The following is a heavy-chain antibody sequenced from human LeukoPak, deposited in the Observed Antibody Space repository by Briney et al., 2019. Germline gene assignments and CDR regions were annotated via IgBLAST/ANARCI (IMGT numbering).Heavy chain of an antibody. CDR2: ISSSSSSI. J-gene: IGHJ4*02. V-gene: IGHV3-21*01. Sequence: PGGSLRLSCAASGFTFSSYSMNWVRQAPGKGLEWVSYISSSSSSIHYADSVKGRFAISRDNAKNSLYLQMNSLRAEDTAVYYCARDPCYYDSSGRDHWGQGTLVSVSS. CDR3: ARDPCYYDSSGRDH. D-gene: IGHD3-22*01. CDR1: GFTFSSYS.